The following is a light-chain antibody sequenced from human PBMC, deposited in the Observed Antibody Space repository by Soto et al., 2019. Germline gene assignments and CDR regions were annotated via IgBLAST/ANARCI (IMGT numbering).Light chain of an antibody. J-gene: IGLJ1*01. Sequence: QSVLTQPPSVSGSPGQSVTISCSGTIDDVTAYYRVSWYQQTPGTAPKLMIYDVSNRPSGVPDRFSGSRSGNTASLTISGLHAEDEGDYYCSVYTRTSTYVFGTGTKVTVL. CDR1: IDDVTAYYR. CDR2: DVS. CDR3: SVYTRTSTYV. V-gene: IGLV2-18*01.